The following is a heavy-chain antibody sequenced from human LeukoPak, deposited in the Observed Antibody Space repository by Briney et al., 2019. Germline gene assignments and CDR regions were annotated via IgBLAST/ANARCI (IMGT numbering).Heavy chain of an antibody. CDR1: GYTFTSYY. CDR2: INPSGGST. D-gene: IGHD5-24*01. V-gene: IGHV1-46*01. CDR3: ARRSHGYNAY. Sequence: AASVKVSCKASGYTFTSYYMHWVRQAPGQGLEWMGIINPSGGSTNYAQKLQGRVTMTTDTSTSTAYMELRSLRSDDTAVYYCARRSHGYNAYWGQGTLVTVSS. J-gene: IGHJ4*02.